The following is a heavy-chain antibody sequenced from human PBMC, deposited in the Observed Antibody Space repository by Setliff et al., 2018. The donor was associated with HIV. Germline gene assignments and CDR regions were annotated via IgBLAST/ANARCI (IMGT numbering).Heavy chain of an antibody. Sequence: ASVKVSCKASGYTLTTYGITWVRQVPGLGLEWMGWISGHSDNMKFAQKFQMRLHMTMDPSTSTAHMELTRLTSDDTAVYYCARGWDLNVWGQGTLVTVSS. J-gene: IGHJ4*02. CDR1: GYTLTTYG. CDR2: ISGHSDNM. D-gene: IGHD1-26*01. CDR3: ARGWDLNV. V-gene: IGHV1-18*01.